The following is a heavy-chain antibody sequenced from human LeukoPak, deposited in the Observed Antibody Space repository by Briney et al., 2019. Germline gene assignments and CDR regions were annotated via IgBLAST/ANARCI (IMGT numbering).Heavy chain of an antibody. Sequence: GGSLRLSCAASGFTFSRYSMNRVRQAPGKGLEWVSYISSSSRTMYYADSVKGRFTIPRDNAKNSLYLQMNSLRAEDTAVYYCARDLSYCTITSCSYCYYGMDVWGRGTTVTVSS. D-gene: IGHD2-2*01. CDR3: ARDLSYCTITSCSYCYYGMDV. CDR2: ISSSSRTM. J-gene: IGHJ6*02. CDR1: GFTFSRYS. V-gene: IGHV3-48*04.